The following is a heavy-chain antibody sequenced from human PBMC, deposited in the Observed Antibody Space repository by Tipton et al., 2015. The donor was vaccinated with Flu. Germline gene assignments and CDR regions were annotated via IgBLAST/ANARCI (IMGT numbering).Heavy chain of an antibody. V-gene: IGHV4-59*01. CDR3: ARVGQGWGGHTYYMDV. D-gene: IGHD3-10*01. CDR1: GGSISSYY. Sequence: GLVKPSETLSLTCTVSGGSISSYYWSWIRQPPGKGLEWIGYIYYSGSTNYNPSLKSRVTISVDTSKNQFSLKLSSVTAADTAVYYCARVGQGWGGHTYYMDVWGKGTTVTVSS. J-gene: IGHJ6*03. CDR2: IYYSGST.